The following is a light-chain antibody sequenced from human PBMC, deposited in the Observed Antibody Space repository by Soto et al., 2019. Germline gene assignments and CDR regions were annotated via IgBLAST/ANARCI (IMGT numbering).Light chain of an antibody. CDR3: QQYKSYWT. J-gene: IGKJ1*01. V-gene: IGKV1-5*03. CDR1: QSISSV. Sequence: IQMTQSPSTLSASVGDRVTITCRASQSISSVLTWYQQKPGKAPKRLIYKASSLERGVPSRLCVSGCGSEFTLAIRSLQPDEFATYYCQQYKSYWTFGQGTKVDI. CDR2: KAS.